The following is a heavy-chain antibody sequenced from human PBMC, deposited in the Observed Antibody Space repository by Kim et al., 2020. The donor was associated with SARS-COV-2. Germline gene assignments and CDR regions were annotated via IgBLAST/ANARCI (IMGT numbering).Heavy chain of an antibody. D-gene: IGHD2-2*03. V-gene: IGHV3-23*01. Sequence: GGSLRLSCAASGFTFSSYAMSWVRQAPGKGLEWVSAISGSGGSTYYADSVKGRFTISRDNSKNTLYLQMNSLRAEDTAVYYCAKDWAKRGYCSSTSCPRGDYWGQGTLVTVSS. CDR3: AKDWAKRGYCSSTSCPRGDY. CDR2: ISGSGGST. J-gene: IGHJ4*02. CDR1: GFTFSSYA.